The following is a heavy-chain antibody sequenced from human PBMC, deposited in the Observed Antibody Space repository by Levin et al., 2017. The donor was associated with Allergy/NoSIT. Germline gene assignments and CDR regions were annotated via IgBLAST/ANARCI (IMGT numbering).Heavy chain of an antibody. CDR2: ISYDGSVK. CDR1: GFAFSDIG. V-gene: IGHV3-30*18. J-gene: IGHJ4*02. Sequence: AGGSLRLSCEASGFAFSDIGMQWVRQAPGKGLEWVASISYDGSVKKYGDSVKGRFTISRDNPKNALFLHMTSLRIEDTAVYYCTKGRLVTAILGVDYWGQGTLVTVSS. D-gene: IGHD2-21*02. CDR3: TKGRLVTAILGVDY.